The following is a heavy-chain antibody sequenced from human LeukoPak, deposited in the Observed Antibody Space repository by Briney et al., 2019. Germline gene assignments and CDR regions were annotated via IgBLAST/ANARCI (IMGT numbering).Heavy chain of an antibody. J-gene: IGHJ4*02. CDR1: GFTFSSYA. CDR2: TSGSGGST. D-gene: IGHD3-10*01. CDR3: ARSFYGASGSEYYFDY. Sequence: GGSLRLSCAASGFTFSSYAMSWVRQAPGKGLEWVSATSGSGGSTYYADSVKGRFTISRDNSKNTLYLQMNSLRAEDTAVYYCARSFYGASGSEYYFDYWGQGTLVTVSS. V-gene: IGHV3-23*01.